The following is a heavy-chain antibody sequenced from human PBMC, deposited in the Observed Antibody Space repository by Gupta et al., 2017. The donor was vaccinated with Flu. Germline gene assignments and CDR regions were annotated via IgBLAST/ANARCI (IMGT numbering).Heavy chain of an antibody. D-gene: IGHD6-19*01. V-gene: IGHV4-39*01. J-gene: IGHJ4*02. Sequence: QLQLQESGPGLVKPSETLSLTCTVPGGSISSSSYYWGWIRQPPGKGLEWIGSIYYSGSTYYNPSLKSRVTISVDTSKNQFSLKLSSVTAADTAVYYCARHGGASGGWLYYFDYWGQGTLVTVSS. CDR1: GGSISSSSYY. CDR2: IYYSGST. CDR3: ARHGGASGGWLYYFDY.